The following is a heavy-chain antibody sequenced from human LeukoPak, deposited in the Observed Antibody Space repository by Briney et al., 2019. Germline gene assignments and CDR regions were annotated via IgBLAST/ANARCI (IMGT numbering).Heavy chain of an antibody. CDR2: INHSGST. Sequence: SETLSLTCAVYGGSFSGYYWSWIRQPPGKGLEWIGEINHSGSTNYNPSLKSRVTISVDTSKNQFSLTLSSVTAADTAVYYCAREGVRRYWGQGTLVTVSS. CDR3: AREGVRRY. CDR1: GGSFSGYY. J-gene: IGHJ4*02. V-gene: IGHV4-34*01.